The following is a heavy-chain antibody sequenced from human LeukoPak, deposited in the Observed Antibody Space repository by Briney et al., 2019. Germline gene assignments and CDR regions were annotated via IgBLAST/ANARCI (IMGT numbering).Heavy chain of an antibody. Sequence: GSLRLSCAASGFTISSHWMHWVRQGPGKGLVWVGWVYYSGSTNYHPSLRGRVSISVDTSKNQFSLKLSSVTAADTAVYYCARDRYYYDSSGYGYYYMDVWGKGTTVTVSS. CDR3: ARDRYYYDSSGYGYYYMDV. J-gene: IGHJ6*03. CDR2: VYYSGST. D-gene: IGHD3-22*01. V-gene: IGHV4-59*11. CDR1: GFTISSHW.